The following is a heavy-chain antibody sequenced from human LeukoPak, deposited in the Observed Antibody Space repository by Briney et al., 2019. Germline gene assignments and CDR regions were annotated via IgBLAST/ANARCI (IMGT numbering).Heavy chain of an antibody. CDR3: ARGRYYYDSSGYYYDSNY. CDR1: GFTFSDYY. D-gene: IGHD3-22*01. CDR2: ISSSGSTI. V-gene: IGHV3-11*01. Sequence: GGSLRLSCAASGFTFSDYYMSWIRQAPGKGLEWVSYISSSGSTIYYADSVKGRFTISRDNAKNSLYLQMNSLRAEDTAVYHCARGRYYYDSSGYYYDSNYWGQGTLVTVSS. J-gene: IGHJ4*02.